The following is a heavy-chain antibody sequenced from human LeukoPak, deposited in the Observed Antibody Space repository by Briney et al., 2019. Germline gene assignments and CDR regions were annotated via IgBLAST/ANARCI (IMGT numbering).Heavy chain of an antibody. CDR3: ARDLVVEMATAAEDY. J-gene: IGHJ4*02. CDR1: GFMFSSYI. D-gene: IGHD5-24*01. Sequence: GGSLRLSCAASGFMFSSYIMNWVRQAPGKGLEWVSSISSSSYYIHYADSVKGRFTISRDNAKNSLYLQMNSLRAEDTAIYYCARDLVVEMATAAEDYWGQGTLVTVSS. CDR2: ISSSSYYI. V-gene: IGHV3-21*01.